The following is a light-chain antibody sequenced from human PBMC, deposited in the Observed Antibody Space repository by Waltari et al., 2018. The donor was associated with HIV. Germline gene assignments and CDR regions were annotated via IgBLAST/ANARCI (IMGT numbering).Light chain of an antibody. V-gene: IGLV1-44*01. CDR2: NNA. J-gene: IGLJ1*01. CDR3: AAWDDNLNGYV. CDR1: SSNIGSNT. Sequence: QSVLTQPPSASGTPGQRVTISCSGSSSNIGSNTVNWYQQLPRTAPKLLIYNNAQRPSGVPDRFSGSKSGTSGSLAISGLQSEDEADYYCAAWDDNLNGYVFGTGTKVTVL.